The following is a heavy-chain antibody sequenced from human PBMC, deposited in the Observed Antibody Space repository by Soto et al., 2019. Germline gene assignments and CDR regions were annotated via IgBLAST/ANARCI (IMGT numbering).Heavy chain of an antibody. J-gene: IGHJ3*02. D-gene: IGHD1-20*01. CDR2: IYSSGST. Sequence: QVQLQESGAGLVKPSETLSLTCTVSGGSIDNYYWSWIRQPPGRGLEWIGFIYSSGSTNYNPSVKSRVTMSAERCRNQVSLKLTAVTTADTAVYYCAEDRMGYNAVWDPFDIWGQGTLVTVSS. CDR3: AEDRMGYNAVWDPFDI. V-gene: IGHV4-59*01. CDR1: GGSIDNYY.